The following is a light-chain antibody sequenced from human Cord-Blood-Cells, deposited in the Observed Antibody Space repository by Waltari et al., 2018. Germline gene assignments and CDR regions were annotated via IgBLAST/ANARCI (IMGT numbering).Light chain of an antibody. CDR3: SSYTSSSTLVV. J-gene: IGLJ2*01. CDR2: EVS. V-gene: IGLV2-14*01. CDR1: SSDVGGYNY. Sequence: QSALTQPASVSGSPGQSITISCTGTSSDVGGYNYVPWYQPHPGKAPKLMIYEVSNRPSGVSNRFSGSKSGNTASLTISGLQAEDEADYYCSSYTSSSTLVVFGGGTKLTVL.